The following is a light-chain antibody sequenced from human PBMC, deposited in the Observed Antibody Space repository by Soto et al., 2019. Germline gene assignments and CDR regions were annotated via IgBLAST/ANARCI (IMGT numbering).Light chain of an antibody. CDR1: QSVASSH. J-gene: IGKJ4*01. V-gene: IGKV3D-20*02. CDR3: QQHINWPLT. Sequence: EIVLTQSPGTLSLSPGERATLSCRASQSVASSHLAWYRQKPGQTPRLLIYDASSRATGIPDRISGSGSGTDFTLTISRLEPEDFALYYCQQHINWPLTFGGGTKV. CDR2: DAS.